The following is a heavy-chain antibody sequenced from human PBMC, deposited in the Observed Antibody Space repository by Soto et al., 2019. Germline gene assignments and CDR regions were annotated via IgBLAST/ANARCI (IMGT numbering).Heavy chain of an antibody. CDR3: ARDISSSWRAEYFQH. CDR1: GDSVSTNSAT. J-gene: IGHJ1*01. Sequence: SQTLSLTCAISGDSVSTNSATWDWIRQSPSRGLEWLGRTYYRSKWYNDYAVSVKGRITINPDTSNNQLSLQLNSVTPDDTAVYYCARDISSSWRAEYFQHWGQGALVTVSS. V-gene: IGHV6-1*01. CDR2: TYYRSKWYN. D-gene: IGHD6-13*01.